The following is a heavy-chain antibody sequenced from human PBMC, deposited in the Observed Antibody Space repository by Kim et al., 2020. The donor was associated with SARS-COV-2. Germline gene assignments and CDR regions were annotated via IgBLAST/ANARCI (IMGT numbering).Heavy chain of an antibody. CDR3: ARERIAAAGYLDY. V-gene: IGHV4-59*01. D-gene: IGHD6-13*01. J-gene: IGHJ4*02. Sequence: YNPSLKSRVTISVDTSKNQFSLKLSSVTAADTAVYYCARERIAAAGYLDYWGQGTLVTVSS.